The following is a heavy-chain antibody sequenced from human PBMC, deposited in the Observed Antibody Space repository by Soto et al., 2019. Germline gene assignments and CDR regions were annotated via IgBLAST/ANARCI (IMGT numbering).Heavy chain of an antibody. J-gene: IGHJ4*02. CDR3: VRVFDTYYFDL. CDR1: GFTFSTYG. Sequence: QVQLVESGGGVVQPGRSLRLSCAASGFTFSTYGMHWVRQAPGKGLEWVALIWSDGTNKYYADSVKGRFTISRDNSKKTLYLQMNSLRAEDTAAYYCVRVFDTYYFDLWGQGNMVTVSS. D-gene: IGHD3-9*01. V-gene: IGHV3-33*01. CDR2: IWSDGTNK.